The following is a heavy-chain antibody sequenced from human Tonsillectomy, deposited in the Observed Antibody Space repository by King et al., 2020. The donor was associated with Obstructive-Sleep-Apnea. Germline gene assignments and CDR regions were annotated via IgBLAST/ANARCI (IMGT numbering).Heavy chain of an antibody. CDR3: ARDQPGIYYGPNVKENNWFDP. Sequence: QLVQSGAEVKKPGSSVKVSCKASGGTFSSYAISWVRQAPGQGLEWMGRIIPILGIANYAQKFQGRVTITADKSTSTAYMELSSLRSEDTAVYYCARDQPGIYYGPNVKENNWFDPWGQGTLVTVSS. D-gene: IGHD3-10*01. CDR2: IIPILGIA. V-gene: IGHV1-69*09. CDR1: GGTFSSYA. J-gene: IGHJ5*02.